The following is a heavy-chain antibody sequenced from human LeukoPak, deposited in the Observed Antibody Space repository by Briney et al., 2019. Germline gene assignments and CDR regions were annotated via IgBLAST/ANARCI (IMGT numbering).Heavy chain of an antibody. CDR2: ISTDGSST. Sequence: GGSLRLSCEASGFTFRSYWMHWVRQAPGKGLVWVSRISTDGSSTKYADFVEGRFTISRDNAKNTLYLQMNSLRAEDTAAYYCVRGNFNGGIDHWGRGTLVTVSP. CDR1: GFTFRSYW. CDR3: VRGNFNGGIDH. J-gene: IGHJ4*02. V-gene: IGHV3-74*01.